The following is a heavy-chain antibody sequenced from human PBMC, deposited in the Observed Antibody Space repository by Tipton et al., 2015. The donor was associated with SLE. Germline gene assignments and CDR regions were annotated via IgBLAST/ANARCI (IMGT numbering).Heavy chain of an antibody. V-gene: IGHV3-23*01. CDR1: GFTFSSYA. J-gene: IGHJ2*01. D-gene: IGHD3-16*01. CDR3: NRGGIYWYFDL. CDR2: ISGSGGST. Sequence: SLRLSCAASGFTFSSYAMSWVRQAPGKGLEWVSAISGSGGSTYYADSVKGRFTISRDNSKNTLYLQMNSLRAEDTAVYYCNRGGIYWYFDLWGRGTLVTVSS.